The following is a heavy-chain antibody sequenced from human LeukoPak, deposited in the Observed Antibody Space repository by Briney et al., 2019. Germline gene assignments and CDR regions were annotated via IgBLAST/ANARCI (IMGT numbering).Heavy chain of an antibody. D-gene: IGHD3-22*01. CDR3: AYLDSSGYYYGRLRY. V-gene: IGHV3-23*01. CDR1: GFTFSSYA. J-gene: IGHJ4*02. CDR2: ISGSGGST. Sequence: GGSLRLSCAASGFTFSSYAMSWVRQAPGKGLEWVSAISGSGGSTYYADSVKGRFTTSRDNSKNTLYLQMNSLRAEDTAIYFCAYLDSSGYYYGRLRYWGQGTPVTVSS.